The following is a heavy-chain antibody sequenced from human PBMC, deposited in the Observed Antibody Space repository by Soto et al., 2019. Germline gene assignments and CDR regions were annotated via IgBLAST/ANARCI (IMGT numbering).Heavy chain of an antibody. V-gene: IGHV4-39*01. CDR3: ARLLARAEITMIVVVTPNWFDP. D-gene: IGHD3-22*01. Sequence: KPSETLSLTCTVSGGSISSSSYYWGWIRQPPGKGLEWIGSIYYSGSTYYNPSLKSRVTISVDTSKNQFSLKLSSVTAADTAVYYCARLLARAEITMIVVVTPNWFDPWGQGTQVTVSS. CDR1: GGSISSSSYY. CDR2: IYYSGST. J-gene: IGHJ5*02.